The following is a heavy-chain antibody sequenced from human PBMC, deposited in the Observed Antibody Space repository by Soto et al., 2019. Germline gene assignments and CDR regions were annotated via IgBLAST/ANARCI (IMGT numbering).Heavy chain of an antibody. Sequence: PGRSLRLSCAASGFTFSSYAMSWVRQAPGKGLEWVSAISGSGVSTYYADSVKGRFTISRDNSKNTLYLQMNSLRAEDTAVYYCAKSPGMYYYDSSGYYHYDYWGQGTLVTVS. D-gene: IGHD3-22*01. CDR2: ISGSGVST. CDR1: GFTFSSYA. J-gene: IGHJ4*02. CDR3: AKSPGMYYYDSSGYYHYDY. V-gene: IGHV3-23*01.